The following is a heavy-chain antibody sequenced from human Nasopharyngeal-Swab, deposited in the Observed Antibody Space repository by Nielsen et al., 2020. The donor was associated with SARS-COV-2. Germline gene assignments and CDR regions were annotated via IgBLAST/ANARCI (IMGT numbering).Heavy chain of an antibody. J-gene: IGHJ4*02. Sequence: GESLKISCAASGFTFSSYGMSWVRQAPGKGLEWVSGIGDSGGKTYYADSVKGRFTISGNNSKNTLNLQMNSLRVEDTAIYYCAKDRQQLANFDYWGQGTLVTVSS. CDR2: IGDSGGKT. CDR1: GFTFSSYG. CDR3: AKDRQQLANFDY. V-gene: IGHV3-23*01. D-gene: IGHD6-13*01.